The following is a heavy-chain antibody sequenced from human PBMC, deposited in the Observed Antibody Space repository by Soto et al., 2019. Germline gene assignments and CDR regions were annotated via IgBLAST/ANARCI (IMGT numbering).Heavy chain of an antibody. CDR2: IYSGGST. J-gene: IGHJ6*02. CDR1: GFAVSSNF. V-gene: IGHV3-66*01. CDR3: ARGFLEWLSSPVAYGRDV. Sequence: PGGSLRLSCAASGFAVSSNFMSWVRQAPGKWLEWVSVIYSGGSTYYADSVKGRFTISRDNSKNTLYLQMNSLGAEDTAVYYCARGFLEWLSSPVAYGRDVWGQGTTVTVSS. D-gene: IGHD3-3*01.